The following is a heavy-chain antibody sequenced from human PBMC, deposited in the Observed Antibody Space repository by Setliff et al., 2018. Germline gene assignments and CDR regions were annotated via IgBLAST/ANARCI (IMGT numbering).Heavy chain of an antibody. CDR1: GFTFSSYE. J-gene: IGHJ4*02. CDR2: ISSSGSTI. D-gene: IGHD4-17*01. Sequence: LRLSCAASGFTFSSYEMNWVRQAPGKGLEWVSYISSSGSTIYYADSVKGRFTISRDNAKNSLYLQMNSLRAEDTAVYYCARGAYGGYYFDYWGQGTLVTVSS. CDR3: ARGAYGGYYFDY. V-gene: IGHV3-48*03.